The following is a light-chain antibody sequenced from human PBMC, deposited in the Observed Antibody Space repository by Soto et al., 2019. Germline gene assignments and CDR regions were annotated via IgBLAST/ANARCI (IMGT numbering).Light chain of an antibody. CDR2: EVT. J-gene: IGLJ1*01. Sequence: QSVLTQPASVSGSPGQSIIISCTGTSSDVGAYNYVSWYQQHPNKAPKVVIYEVTNRPSGVSNRFSGSKSGNTASLTISGLQAEDEADYYCSSYTRSDIFVFGTGTKVTVL. CDR1: SSDVGAYNY. CDR3: SSYTRSDIFV. V-gene: IGLV2-14*01.